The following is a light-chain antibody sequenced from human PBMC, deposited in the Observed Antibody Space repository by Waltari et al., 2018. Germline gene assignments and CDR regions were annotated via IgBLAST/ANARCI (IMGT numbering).Light chain of an antibody. Sequence: DIQMAQSPSSLSASVGDRATITCRASQSISTYLNWYQQKPGKAPKLLISDASSLQSGVPSRFSGSRSGTDFTLTISSLQPEDFATYYCQQSYSPLSTFGQGTKVEIK. CDR1: QSISTY. J-gene: IGKJ1*01. CDR2: DAS. V-gene: IGKV1-39*01. CDR3: QQSYSPLST.